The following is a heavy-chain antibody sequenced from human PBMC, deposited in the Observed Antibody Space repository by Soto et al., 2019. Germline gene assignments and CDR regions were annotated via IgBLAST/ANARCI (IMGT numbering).Heavy chain of an antibody. V-gene: IGHV2-5*01. CDR1: GFSLSTSEVA. Sequence: GSGPTLVNPTQTLTLTCTFSGFSLSTSEVAVGWIRQPPGKALEWLALIYWNDDERYSPSLKSRLTITKDTSKNQVVLTMTNMDPVDTATYYCAHEGGYCSSTSCYRGHFQHWGQGTLVTVSS. D-gene: IGHD2-2*01. CDR3: AHEGGYCSSTSCYRGHFQH. J-gene: IGHJ1*01. CDR2: IYWNDDE.